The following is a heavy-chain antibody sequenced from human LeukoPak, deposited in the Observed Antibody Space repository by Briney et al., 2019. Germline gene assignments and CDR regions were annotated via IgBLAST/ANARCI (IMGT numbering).Heavy chain of an antibody. J-gene: IGHJ6*03. CDR3: ARYDFWSGYSSNYYYYMDV. Sequence: GGSLRLSCAASGFTFRNYWMSWGRDAPGKGLEWVATIKQDGIEKYYVDSVKGRFTIPRDNANNTLYLQMNSLRAEDTAVYYCARYDFWSGYSSNYYYYMDVWGKGTTVTVSS. CDR1: GFTFRNYW. CDR2: IKQDGIEK. V-gene: IGHV3-7*01. D-gene: IGHD3-3*01.